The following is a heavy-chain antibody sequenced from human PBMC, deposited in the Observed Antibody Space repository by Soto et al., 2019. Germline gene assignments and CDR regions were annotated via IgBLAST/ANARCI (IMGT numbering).Heavy chain of an antibody. CDR2: IHYRGSS. CDR3: ARIYPGIIGTFDY. V-gene: IGHV4-31*03. J-gene: IGHJ4*02. Sequence: SETLSLTCSVSGASITSGSFYWGWIRQFPGKGLEWIGYIHYRGSSNYNPSLKSRLHISVDTSQNRFSLKLTSLTAADTAVYYCARIYPGIIGTFDYWGQGTLVTVSS. CDR1: GASITSGSFY. D-gene: IGHD1-7*01.